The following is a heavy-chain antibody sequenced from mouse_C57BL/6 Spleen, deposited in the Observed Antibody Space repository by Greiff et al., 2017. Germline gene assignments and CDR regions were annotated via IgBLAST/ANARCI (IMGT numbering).Heavy chain of an antibody. J-gene: IGHJ2*01. Sequence: VQLQQSGAELVKPGASVKISCKASGYAFSSYWMNWVKQRPGKGLEWIGQIYPGDGDTNYNGKFKGKATLTADKSSSTAYMQLSSLTSEDSAVYFCARGDSTLVFDYWGQGTTLTVSS. CDR1: GYAFSSYW. D-gene: IGHD1-1*01. CDR2: IYPGDGDT. CDR3: ARGDSTLVFDY. V-gene: IGHV1-80*01.